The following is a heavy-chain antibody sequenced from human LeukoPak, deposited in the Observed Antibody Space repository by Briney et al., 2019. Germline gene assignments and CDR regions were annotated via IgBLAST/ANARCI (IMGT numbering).Heavy chain of an antibody. Sequence: PSETLSLTCTVSGGSISSYYWSWIRQPAGKGLEWIGRIYTSGSTDYNPSLKSRVTMSVDTSKNQFSLKLSSVTAADTAVYYCASSRSGSGWYMSGWFDPWGQGTLVTVSS. V-gene: IGHV4-4*07. D-gene: IGHD6-19*01. J-gene: IGHJ5*02. CDR3: ASSRSGSGWYMSGWFDP. CDR1: GGSISSYY. CDR2: IYTSGST.